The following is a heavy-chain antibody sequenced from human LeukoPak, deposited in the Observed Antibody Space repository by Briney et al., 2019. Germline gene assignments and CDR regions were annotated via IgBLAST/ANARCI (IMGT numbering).Heavy chain of an antibody. CDR3: ARDRRRWGGNVLYGMDV. D-gene: IGHD4-23*01. J-gene: IGHJ6*02. V-gene: IGHV1-2*02. CDR1: GYTFTGYY. Sequence: ASVKVSCKGSGYTFTGYYMHWVRQAPGQGLEWMGWINPNSGGTNYAQKFQGRVTMTRDTSISTAYMELSRLRSDDTAVYYCARDRRRWGGNVLYGMDVWGQGTTVTVSS. CDR2: INPNSGGT.